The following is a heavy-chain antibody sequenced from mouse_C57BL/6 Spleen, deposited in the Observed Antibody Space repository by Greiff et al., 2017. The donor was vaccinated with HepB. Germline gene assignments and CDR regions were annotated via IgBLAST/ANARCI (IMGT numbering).Heavy chain of an antibody. V-gene: IGHV1-53*01. D-gene: IGHD1-1*01. CDR1: GYTFTSYW. Sequence: VQLQQPGTELVKPGASVKLSCKASGYTFTSYWMHWVKQRPGQGLEWIGNINPSNGGTNYNEKFKSKATLTVDKSSSTAYMQLSSLTSEDSAVYYCARSDYGSRYWYFDVWGTGTTVTVSS. CDR2: INPSNGGT. CDR3: ARSDYGSRYWYFDV. J-gene: IGHJ1*03.